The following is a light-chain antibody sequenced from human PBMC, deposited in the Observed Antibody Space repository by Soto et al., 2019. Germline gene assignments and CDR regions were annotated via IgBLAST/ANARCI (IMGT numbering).Light chain of an antibody. V-gene: IGLV2-8*01. Sequence: QSALTQPPSASGSPGQSVTISCTGTSSDVGGYNYVSWYQQHPGKAPKVMIYEVNKRPSGVPDRFSGSKSGNTASLTDSGLQAEDEADYFCKSYTGINNGVFGGGTQLTVL. J-gene: IGLJ3*02. CDR3: KSYTGINNGV. CDR2: EVN. CDR1: SSDVGGYNY.